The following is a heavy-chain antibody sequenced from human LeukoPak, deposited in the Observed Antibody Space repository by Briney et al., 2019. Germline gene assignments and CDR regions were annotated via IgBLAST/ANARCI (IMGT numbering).Heavy chain of an antibody. J-gene: IGHJ4*02. CDR3: ATDRSAYYYDSSGYS. CDR1: GYTFTCYG. Sequence: WASVKVSCKASGYTFTCYGISWVRQAPGQGLEWMGGFDPEDGETIYAQKFQGRVTMTEDTSTDTAYMELSSLRSEDTAVYYCATDRSAYYYDSSGYSWGQGTLVTVSS. CDR2: FDPEDGET. V-gene: IGHV1-24*01. D-gene: IGHD3-22*01.